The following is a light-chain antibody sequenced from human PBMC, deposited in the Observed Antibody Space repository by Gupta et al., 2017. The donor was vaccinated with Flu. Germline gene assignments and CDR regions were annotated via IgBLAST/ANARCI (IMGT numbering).Light chain of an antibody. CDR2: QNN. CDR1: KLENKY. V-gene: IGLV3-1*01. J-gene: IGLJ3*02. Sequence: SYELTQPPSMSVSPGQTASITCSGNKLENKYASWYQQKPGQSPVLIIYQNNKRPSAIPERFSGSNSGKTATMTIGGAQAMDEADYYCPVWDSNTGPFGGGTKLTVL. CDR3: PVWDSNTGP.